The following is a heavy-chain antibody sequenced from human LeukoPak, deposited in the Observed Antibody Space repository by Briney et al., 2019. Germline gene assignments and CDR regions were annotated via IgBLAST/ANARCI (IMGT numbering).Heavy chain of an antibody. CDR1: GGSFSGYY. CDR2: INHSGST. CDR3: ARGGYNRNSRPAY. D-gene: IGHD1-14*01. V-gene: IGHV4-34*01. Sequence: SETLSLTCAVYGGSFSGYYWSWIRQPPGKGLEWIGEINHSGSTNYNPSLKRRVTISVDTSKNQFALKLRPVIAAETAVYYCARGGYNRNSRPAYCGQPTLVTVSS. J-gene: IGHJ4*02.